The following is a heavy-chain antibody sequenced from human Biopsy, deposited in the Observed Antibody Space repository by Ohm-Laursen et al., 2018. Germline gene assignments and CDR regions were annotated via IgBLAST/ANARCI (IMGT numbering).Heavy chain of an antibody. V-gene: IGHV3-73*01. D-gene: IGHD5-12*01. J-gene: IGHJ4*02. CDR1: GFNLSAFA. CDR3: TRSAGYGYDY. CDR2: IKKKSNNDAT. Sequence: SLRLSCTASGFNLSAFALYWVRQASGRGLEWVGRIKKKSNNDATAYAESMKGRFSIFRDDSKSTSFLQMNSLKIEDTAVYFCTRSAGYGYDYWGQGILVTVSS.